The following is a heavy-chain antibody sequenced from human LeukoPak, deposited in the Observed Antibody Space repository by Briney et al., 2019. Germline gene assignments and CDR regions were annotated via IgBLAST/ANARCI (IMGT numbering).Heavy chain of an antibody. V-gene: IGHV1-2*02. CDR3: ARDQGVWFGDQFDY. CDR2: INPNSGGT. D-gene: IGHD3-10*01. Sequence: ASVKVSCKASGYTFTGYYMHWVRQAPGQGLEWMGWINPNSGGTNYAQKFQGRVTMTRDTSISTAYMELSRLRSDDTAVYYCARDQGVWFGDQFDYWGQGTLVTVSS. J-gene: IGHJ4*02. CDR1: GYTFTGYY.